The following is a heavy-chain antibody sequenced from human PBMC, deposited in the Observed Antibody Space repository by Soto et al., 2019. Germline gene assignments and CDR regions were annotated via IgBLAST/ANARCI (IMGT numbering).Heavy chain of an antibody. Sequence: QVQLVQSGAEVKKPGSSVKVSCKASGGTFSSYAISWVRQAPGQGLEWMGGIIPISGTANYAQKFQGRVTTTADESTRTAYMELRRLRPEDTAVYYCARSQGSSTSLEIYYYYYYGMDVWGQGTTVTVSS. CDR3: ARSQGSSTSLEIYYYYYYGMDV. J-gene: IGHJ6*02. CDR1: GGTFSSYA. CDR2: IIPISGTA. V-gene: IGHV1-69*01. D-gene: IGHD2-2*01.